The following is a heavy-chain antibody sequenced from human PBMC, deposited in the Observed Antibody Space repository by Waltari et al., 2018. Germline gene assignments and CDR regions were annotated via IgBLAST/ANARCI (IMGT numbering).Heavy chain of an antibody. CDR1: GYIFKPYA. Sequence: QVQLVQSGAEVKEPGASAKVSCKPSGYIFKPYAVQWVRQGTGQRLEWVGWINTGDGHTKYSQKFQGRVTITRDTSANIVYMELRSLRSEDTAVYYCARDGGDRRTTQPDYWGQGTLVTVSS. CDR3: ARDGGDRRTTQPDY. D-gene: IGHD3-16*01. V-gene: IGHV1-3*04. J-gene: IGHJ4*02. CDR2: INTGDGHT.